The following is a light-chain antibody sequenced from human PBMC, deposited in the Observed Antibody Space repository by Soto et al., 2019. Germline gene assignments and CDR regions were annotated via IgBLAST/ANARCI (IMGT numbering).Light chain of an antibody. Sequence: QSALTQPASVSGSPGQSITLSCTGTSSDVGGYNYVSWYQQHPGKAPKLMIYDVSNRPSGVSNRFSGSKSANTASLTTSGLQAEDEADYYCSSYTGSSTYVVFGGGTKLTVL. V-gene: IGLV2-14*01. CDR1: SSDVGGYNY. CDR2: DVS. CDR3: SSYTGSSTYVV. J-gene: IGLJ2*01.